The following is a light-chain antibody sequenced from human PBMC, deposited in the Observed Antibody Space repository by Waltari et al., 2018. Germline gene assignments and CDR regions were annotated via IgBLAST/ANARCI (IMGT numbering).Light chain of an antibody. V-gene: IGKV3-11*01. CDR3: QQRSNWPPSIT. J-gene: IGKJ5*01. CDR1: QSVSSY. CDR2: DAS. Sequence: EIVLTQSPATPSLSPGERATLSCRASQSVSSYLAWYQQKPGQAPRLLIYDASNRATGIPARFSGSGSGTDFTLTISSLESEDFAVYYCQQRSNWPPSITFGQGTRLEIK.